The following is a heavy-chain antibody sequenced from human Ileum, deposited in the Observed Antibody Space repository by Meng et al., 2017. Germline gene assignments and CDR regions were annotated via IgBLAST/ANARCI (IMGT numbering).Heavy chain of an antibody. V-gene: IGHV4-4*02. CDR2: IHHSGTT. Sequence: QVQLQESGPGLVKPSGTLSRTCAVSGGSISSSSWWRWVRQPPEKGLEWIGEIHHSGTTNYSPSLKSRLTISVDKSKNQFSLKLQSVTAADTAVYFCARGVVSGSHYNTYWGQGILVTVSS. J-gene: IGHJ4*02. CDR3: ARGVVSGSHYNTY. CDR1: GGSISSSSW. D-gene: IGHD3-10*01.